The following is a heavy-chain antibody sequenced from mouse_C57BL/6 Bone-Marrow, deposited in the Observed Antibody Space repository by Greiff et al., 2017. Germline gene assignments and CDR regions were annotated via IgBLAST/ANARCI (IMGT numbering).Heavy chain of an antibody. D-gene: IGHD2-3*01. CDR2: IDPSDSYT. CDR1: GYTFTSYW. V-gene: IGHV1-50*01. Sequence: VQLQQSGAELVKPGASVKLSCKASGYTFTSYWMQWVKQRPGQGLEWIGEIDPSDSYTNYNQKFKGKATLTVDTSSSTAYMQLSSLTSEDSAVYYCARSDGYYGGQGTSLTVSS. J-gene: IGHJ2*03. CDR3: ARSDGYY.